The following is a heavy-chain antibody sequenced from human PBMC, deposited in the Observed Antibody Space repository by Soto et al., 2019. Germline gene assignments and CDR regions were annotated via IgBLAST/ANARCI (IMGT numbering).Heavy chain of an antibody. D-gene: IGHD2-15*01. J-gene: IGHJ5*02. V-gene: IGHV3-43*01. CDR3: AKDHCSGGSCYSGFDP. Sequence: EVQLVESGGVVVQPGGSLRLSCAASGFTFDDYTCTGARQPRGRGWGWASLISWDGGSTYYADSVKGRFTISRDNSKNSLYLQMNSLRTEDTALYYCAKDHCSGGSCYSGFDPWGQGSLVTVSS. CDR2: ISWDGGST. CDR1: GFTFDDYT.